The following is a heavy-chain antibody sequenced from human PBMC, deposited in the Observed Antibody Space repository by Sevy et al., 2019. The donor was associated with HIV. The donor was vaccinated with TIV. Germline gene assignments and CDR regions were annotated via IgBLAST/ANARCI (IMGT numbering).Heavy chain of an antibody. CDR1: GYSFTSYW. CDR2: IYPGDSDT. CDR3: AKGARGTLPAYYYYGMDV. Sequence: GESLKISCKCSGYSFTSYWIVWVRQMPGRGLEWMGIIYPGDSDTIYSPSFKGQVTISVDKSSSTAYLEWSRLKASETAIYYCAKGARGTLPAYYYYGMDVWGQGTTVTVSS. V-gene: IGHV5-51*01. J-gene: IGHJ6*02.